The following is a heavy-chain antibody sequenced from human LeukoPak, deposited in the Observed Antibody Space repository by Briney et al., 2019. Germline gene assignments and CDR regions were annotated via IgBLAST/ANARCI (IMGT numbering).Heavy chain of an antibody. V-gene: IGHV3-30-3*01. CDR2: ISCDGSNK. Sequence: GRSLRLSCAASGFTFSSYAMHWVRQAPGKGLEWVAVISCDGSNKYYADSVKGRFTISRDNSKNTLYLQMNSLRAEDTAVYYCARPVNSGSYYFDYWGQGTLVTVSS. CDR3: ARPVNSGSYYFDY. D-gene: IGHD1-26*01. J-gene: IGHJ4*02. CDR1: GFTFSSYA.